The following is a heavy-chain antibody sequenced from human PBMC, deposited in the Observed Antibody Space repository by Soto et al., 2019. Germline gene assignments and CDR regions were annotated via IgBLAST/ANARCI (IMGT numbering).Heavy chain of an antibody. J-gene: IGHJ6*02. CDR2: IDWDDDK. CDR3: ARILHIRYCSGGSCYYYYYGMDV. V-gene: IGHV2-70*01. D-gene: IGHD2-15*01. CDR1: GFSLSTSGMC. Sequence: SGPTLVNPTQTLTLTCTFSGFSLSTSGMCVSWIRQPPGKALEWLALIDWDDDKYYSTSLKTRLTISKGTSKNQVVLTMTNMDPVDTATYYCARILHIRYCSGGSCYYYYYGMDVWGQGTTVTVSS.